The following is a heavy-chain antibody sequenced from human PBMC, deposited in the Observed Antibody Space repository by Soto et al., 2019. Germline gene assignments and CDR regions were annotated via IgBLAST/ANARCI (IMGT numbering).Heavy chain of an antibody. CDR1: GYTLTELS. CDR2: FDPEDGET. Sequence: ASVKVSCKVSGYTLTELSMHWVRQAPGKGLEWMGGFDPEDGETIYAQKFQGRVTMTEDTSTDTAYMELSSLRSEDTAVYYCATVGYILTGYYTYFDYWGQGTLVTVSS. J-gene: IGHJ4*02. CDR3: ATVGYILTGYYTYFDY. V-gene: IGHV1-24*01. D-gene: IGHD3-9*01.